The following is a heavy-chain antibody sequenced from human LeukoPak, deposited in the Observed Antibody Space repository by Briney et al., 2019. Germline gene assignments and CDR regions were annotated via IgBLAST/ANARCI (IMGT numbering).Heavy chain of an antibody. CDR2: IYYSGST. V-gene: IGHV4-59*01. J-gene: IGHJ6*03. Sequence: SETLSLTCTVSGGSISSYYWSWLRQPPGKGLEWIGYIYYSGSTNYNPSLKSRVTISVDTSKNQFSLKLSSVTAADTAVYYCARVGARQLVAEYYYYYYYMDVWGKGTTVTVSS. CDR3: ARVGARQLVAEYYYYYYYMDV. CDR1: GGSISSYY. D-gene: IGHD6-6*01.